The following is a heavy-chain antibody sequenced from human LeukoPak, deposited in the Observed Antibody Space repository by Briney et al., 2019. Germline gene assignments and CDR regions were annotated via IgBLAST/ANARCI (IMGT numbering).Heavy chain of an antibody. CDR2: ISGSGGDT. D-gene: IGHD4/OR15-4a*01. V-gene: IGHV3-23*01. CDR3: AKARGATYGTYYFDY. J-gene: IGHJ4*02. Sequence: PGGSLRLSCAASGFTFSSYVRNWVRQAPGRGLEWVSISGSGGDTYYADSVKGRFTISRDNSKNTLYLQMNSLRAEDTAVYYCAKARGATYGTYYFDYWGQGTLVTVSS. CDR1: GFTFSSYV.